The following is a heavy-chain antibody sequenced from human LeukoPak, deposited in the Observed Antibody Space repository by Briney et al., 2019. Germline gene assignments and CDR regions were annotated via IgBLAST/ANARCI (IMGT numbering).Heavy chain of an antibody. V-gene: IGHV3-23*01. CDR2: LSRGGSTT. CDR1: GFAFNMFA. D-gene: IGHD2-15*01. Sequence: GGSLRLSCAGTGFAFNMFAIDWVRQAPGKGLEWVSGLSRGGSTTNYADSVKGRFTISRDKSQNSVFLQLNSLRPEDTAVYYCARQQRIRHCSEGVCTEGYYFDYWGQGTLVTASS. CDR3: ARQQRIRHCSEGVCTEGYYFDY. J-gene: IGHJ4*02.